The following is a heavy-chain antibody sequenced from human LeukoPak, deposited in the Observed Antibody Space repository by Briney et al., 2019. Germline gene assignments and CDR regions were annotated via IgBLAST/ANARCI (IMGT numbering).Heavy chain of an antibody. D-gene: IGHD3-3*01. CDR1: GYTFTSYG. V-gene: IGHV1-18*01. CDR2: ISAYNGNT. J-gene: IGHJ4*02. CDR3: AREEPSYDFWSGYYIRTSRWLRRFDY. Sequence: ASVKVSCKASGYTFTSYGISWVRQAPGQGLEWMGWISAYNGNTNYAQKLQGRVTMTTDTSTSTAYMELRSLRSDDTAVYYCAREEPSYDFWSGYYIRTSRWLRRFDYWGQVTLVTVSS.